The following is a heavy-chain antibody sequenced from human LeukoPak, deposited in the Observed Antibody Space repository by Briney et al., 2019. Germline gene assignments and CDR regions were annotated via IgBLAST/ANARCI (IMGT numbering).Heavy chain of an antibody. Sequence: GGSLRLSCVASGFTFSSYAMSWVRQAPGKGLEWVSAISGSGGSTYYADSVKGRFTISRDNSKNTLYLQMNSLRAEDTAVYYCARSVRGGGSYWLDYWGQGTLVTVSS. CDR3: ARSVRGGGSYWLDY. J-gene: IGHJ4*02. CDR2: ISGSGGST. V-gene: IGHV3-23*01. CDR1: GFTFSSYA. D-gene: IGHD1-26*01.